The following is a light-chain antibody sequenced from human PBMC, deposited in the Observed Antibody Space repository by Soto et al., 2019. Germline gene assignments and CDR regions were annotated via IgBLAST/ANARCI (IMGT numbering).Light chain of an antibody. J-gene: IGKJ1*01. Sequence: ELVMTQSPATLSVSPGDTATLSFRASQSISSSLAWYQQKPGQPPRLLIYGASTRATGIPARFSGSGSGTEFTLTISSLHSEDFAVYYCQQYNNWPRTFGQGTKVDI. CDR1: QSISSS. CDR3: QQYNNWPRT. V-gene: IGKV3-15*01. CDR2: GAS.